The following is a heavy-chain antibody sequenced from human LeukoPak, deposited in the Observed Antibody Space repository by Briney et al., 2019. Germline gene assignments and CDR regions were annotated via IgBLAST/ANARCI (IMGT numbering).Heavy chain of an antibody. CDR3: ARDMGDYYDSSGYPY. CDR2: ISSSSSYI. V-gene: IGHV3-21*01. CDR1: GFTFSSYS. Sequence: GGSLRLSCSASGFTFSSYSMNWVRQAPGKGLEWVSSISSSSSYIYYADSVKGRFTISRDNAKNSLYLQMNSLRAEDTAVYYCARDMGDYYDSSGYPYWGQGTLVTVSS. D-gene: IGHD3-22*01. J-gene: IGHJ4*02.